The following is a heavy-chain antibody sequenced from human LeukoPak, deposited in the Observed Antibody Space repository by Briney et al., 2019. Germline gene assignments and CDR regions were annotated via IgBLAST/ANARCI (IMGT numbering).Heavy chain of an antibody. Sequence: LRLSCAASGFTFSTYAMHWVRQAPGKGLEWIGEINHSGSTNYNPSLKSRVTISVDTSKNQFSLKLSSATAADTAVYYCARHRTIYYDSSGYWVWGQGTLVTVSS. D-gene: IGHD3-22*01. V-gene: IGHV4-34*01. J-gene: IGHJ4*02. CDR3: ARHRTIYYDSSGYWV. CDR2: INHSGST. CDR1: GFTFSTYA.